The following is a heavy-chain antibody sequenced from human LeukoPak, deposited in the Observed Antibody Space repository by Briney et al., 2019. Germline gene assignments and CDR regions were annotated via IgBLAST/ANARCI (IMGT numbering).Heavy chain of an antibody. Sequence: GGSLRLSCVASGFTFSSYSMNWVRQAPGKGLEWVSSISSSSSYIYYADSVKGRFTISRDNAKNSLYLQMNSLRAEDTAVYYCAREAGATTVPFGYWGQGTLVTVSS. V-gene: IGHV3-21*01. CDR3: AREAGATTVPFGY. CDR2: ISSSSSYI. CDR1: GFTFSSYS. J-gene: IGHJ4*02. D-gene: IGHD1-26*01.